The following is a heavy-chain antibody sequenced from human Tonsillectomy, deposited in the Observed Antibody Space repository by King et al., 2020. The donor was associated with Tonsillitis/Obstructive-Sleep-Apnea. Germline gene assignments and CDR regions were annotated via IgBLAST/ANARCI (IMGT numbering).Heavy chain of an antibody. CDR1: GGSISSYY. CDR2: IYYSGST. D-gene: IGHD3-3*01. Sequence: VQLKESGPGLVKPSETLSLTCTVSGGSISSYYWSWIRQPPGKGLEWIGYIYYSGSTNYNPSLKSRVTISVDKSKNQFSLKLSSVTAADTAVYYCARAITIFGVVSYMDVWGKGTTVTVSS. J-gene: IGHJ6*03. V-gene: IGHV4-59*01. CDR3: ARAITIFGVVSYMDV.